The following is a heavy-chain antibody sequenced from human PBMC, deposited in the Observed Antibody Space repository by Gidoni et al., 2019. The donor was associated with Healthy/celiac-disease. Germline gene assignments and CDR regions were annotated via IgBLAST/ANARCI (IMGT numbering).Heavy chain of an antibody. J-gene: IGHJ1*01. D-gene: IGHD3-22*01. V-gene: IGHV3-48*01. CDR3: AREIGYYDSISFPH. CDR1: GFTFISYS. Sequence: EVQLVESGGGLVQHGGSLRLSCAASGFTFISYSMNWVRQAPGKGLEWVSYISSSSSTIYYADSVKGRFTISRDNAKNSLYLQMNSLRAEDTAVYYCAREIGYYDSISFPHWGQGTLVTVSS. CDR2: ISSSSSTI.